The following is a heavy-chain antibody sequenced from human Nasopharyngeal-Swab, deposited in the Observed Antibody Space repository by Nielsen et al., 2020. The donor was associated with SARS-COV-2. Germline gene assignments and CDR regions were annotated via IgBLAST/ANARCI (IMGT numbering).Heavy chain of an antibody. CDR2: ISYGGNT. CDR1: GGSISDTNYY. Sequence: SETLSLTCIVSGGSISDTNYYWTWIRQPPGEGLDWIGSISYGGNTFYNPSLKSRVPLSVDMSRNQFSLRLSSVTAADTAVYYCARHSRVATVVEVTLFDYWGQGTLVTISS. CDR3: ARHSRVATVVEVTLFDY. V-gene: IGHV4-39*01. D-gene: IGHD3-22*01. J-gene: IGHJ4*02.